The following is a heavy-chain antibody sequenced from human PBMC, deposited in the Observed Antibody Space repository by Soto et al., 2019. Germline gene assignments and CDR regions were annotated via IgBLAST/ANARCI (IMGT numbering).Heavy chain of an antibody. CDR3: VRRVDNYGNVNNWFDP. J-gene: IGHJ5*02. CDR2: IYYSGST. Sequence: SETLSLTCTVSGGSISSYYWSWIRQPPGKGLEWIGYIYYSGSTNYNPSLKSRVTISVDTSTSTVYMELSSLRSEDTGVYFCVRRVDNYGNVNNWFDPWGQGTLVTVSS. V-gene: IGHV4-59*03. CDR1: GGSISSYY. D-gene: IGHD5-18*01.